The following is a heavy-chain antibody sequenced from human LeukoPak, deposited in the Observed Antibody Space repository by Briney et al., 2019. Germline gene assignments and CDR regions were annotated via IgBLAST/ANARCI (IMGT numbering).Heavy chain of an antibody. CDR2: ISASGP. J-gene: IGHJ4*02. CDR3: AKDHESDGYPCLDH. D-gene: IGHD3-22*01. Sequence: GSLRLSCAASGFTFGRLAMTWVRQAPGKGLEWVSTISASGPYYADAVRGRFTISRDNSRNTLSLQMDSLRAEDTAVYYRAKDHESDGYPCLDHWGLGTLVTVSS. V-gene: IGHV3-23*01. CDR1: GFTFGRLA.